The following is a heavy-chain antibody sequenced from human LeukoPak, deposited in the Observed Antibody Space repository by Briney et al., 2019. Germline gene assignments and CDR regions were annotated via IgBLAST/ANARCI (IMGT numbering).Heavy chain of an antibody. Sequence: SETLSLTCTVSGGSISSSSYYWGWIRQPPGKGLEWIGSIYYSGSTYYNPSLKSRVTISVDTSKNQFSLKLSSVTAADTAVYYCARQKRYSSSNWFDPWDQGTLVTVSS. V-gene: IGHV4-39*01. CDR1: GGSISSSSYY. CDR3: ARQKRYSSSNWFDP. D-gene: IGHD6-13*01. J-gene: IGHJ5*02. CDR2: IYYSGST.